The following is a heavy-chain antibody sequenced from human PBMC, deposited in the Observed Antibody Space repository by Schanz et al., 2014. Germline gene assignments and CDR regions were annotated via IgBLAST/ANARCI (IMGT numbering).Heavy chain of an antibody. V-gene: IGHV3-33*08. D-gene: IGHD3-10*01. J-gene: IGHJ6*02. Sequence: VKLLESGGGLVQPGGSLRLSCAASGFTFATYAMSWVRQAPGKGLEWVAVIWYDGNNKFYADSVRGRFTISRDNSMNTVYLQMNSLRSDDAAVYYCARAQGVIRLYYGVDVWGQGTTVTVSS. CDR3: ARAQGVIRLYYGVDV. CDR2: IWYDGNNK. CDR1: GFTFATYA.